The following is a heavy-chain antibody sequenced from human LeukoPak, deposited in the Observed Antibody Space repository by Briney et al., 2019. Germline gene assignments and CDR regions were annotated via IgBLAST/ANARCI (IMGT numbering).Heavy chain of an antibody. V-gene: IGHV3-23*01. J-gene: IGHJ4*02. CDR1: GFTFSSYA. CDR2: ISGSGGST. CDR3: AKDHPPYYDFWSGPPGPFDY. Sequence: PGGSLRLSCVASGFTFSSYAMSWVRQAPGKGLEWVSAISGSGGSTYYADSVKGRFTISRDNSKNTLYLQMNSLRAEDTAVYYCAKDHPPYYDFWSGPPGPFDYWGQGTLVTVSS. D-gene: IGHD3-3*01.